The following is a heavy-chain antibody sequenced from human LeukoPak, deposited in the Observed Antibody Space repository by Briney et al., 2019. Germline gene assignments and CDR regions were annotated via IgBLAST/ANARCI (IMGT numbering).Heavy chain of an antibody. D-gene: IGHD1-26*01. J-gene: IGHJ1*01. CDR1: GFTFSSYA. V-gene: IGHV3-30-3*01. CDR3: ARPATLDGDFQH. Sequence: GGSLRLSCAASGFTFSSYAMHWVRQAPGKGLEWVAVISYDGGNKYYADSVKGRFTISRDNSKNTLYLQMNSLRAEDTAVYYCARPATLDGDFQHWGQGTLVTVSS. CDR2: ISYDGGNK.